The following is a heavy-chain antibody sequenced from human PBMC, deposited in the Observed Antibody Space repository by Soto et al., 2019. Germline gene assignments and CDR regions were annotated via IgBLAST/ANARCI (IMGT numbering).Heavy chain of an antibody. J-gene: IGHJ4*02. CDR2: ISYDGSNK. CDR1: GFTVSSYG. D-gene: IGHD2-15*01. V-gene: IGHV3-30*03. Sequence: SLRLSCAASGFTVSSYGMHWVRQAPGKGLEWVAVISYDGSNKYYADSVKGRFTISRDSSQNTLYLQMNSLRAEDTAVYYCTRGSGGFVDYWGQGTLVTVSS. CDR3: TRGSGGFVDY.